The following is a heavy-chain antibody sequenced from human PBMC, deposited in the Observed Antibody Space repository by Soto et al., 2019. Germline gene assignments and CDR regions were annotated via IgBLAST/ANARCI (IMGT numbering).Heavy chain of an antibody. J-gene: IGHJ4*02. CDR1: GFTFSNYA. Sequence: EVQLLESGGNLVQPGGSLRLSCAASGFTFSNYAMSWVRQAPGKGLEWVSSVSGTTGSTSYADSVKGRFTISRDNSKSTVYLQMNSLRVEDTAEYYCAKDYGDRVEGLDCWGQGTLVTVSS. CDR2: VSGTTGST. D-gene: IGHD7-27*01. V-gene: IGHV3-23*01. CDR3: AKDYGDRVEGLDC.